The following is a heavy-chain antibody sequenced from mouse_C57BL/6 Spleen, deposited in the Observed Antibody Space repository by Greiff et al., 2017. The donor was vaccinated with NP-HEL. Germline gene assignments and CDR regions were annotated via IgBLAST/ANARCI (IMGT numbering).Heavy chain of an antibody. CDR3: TRESLLAY. J-gene: IGHJ3*01. D-gene: IGHD6-1*01. Sequence: QVQLQQSGAELVRPGASVTLSCKASGYTFTDYEMHWVKQTPVHGLEWIGAIDPETGGSAYNQKFKGKAILTADKSSSTAYMELRSLTSEDSAVYYCTRESLLAYWGQGTLVTVSA. CDR1: GYTFTDYE. CDR2: IDPETGGS. V-gene: IGHV1-15*01.